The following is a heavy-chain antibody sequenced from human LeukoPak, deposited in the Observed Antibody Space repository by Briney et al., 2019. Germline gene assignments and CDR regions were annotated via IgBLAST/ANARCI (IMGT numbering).Heavy chain of an antibody. CDR1: GGSISTDNYY. D-gene: IGHD2-15*01. J-gene: IGHJ4*02. CDR2: VYFSGST. CDR3: GRIFCSGGSCRSVV. V-gene: IGHV4-39*02. Sequence: SETLSLTCTVSGGSISTDNYYWGWTRHPPGKGMEWIGSVYFSGSTYSNPSLKSRVPISADLSKNHFSLKLYSVTAADTAVYYCGRIFCSGGSCRSVVWGQGTLVTVSS.